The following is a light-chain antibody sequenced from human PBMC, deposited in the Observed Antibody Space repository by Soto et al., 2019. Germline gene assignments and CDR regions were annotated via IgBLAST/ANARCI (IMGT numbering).Light chain of an antibody. J-gene: IGLJ1*01. Sequence: QSALTQPASVSGSPGQSIAISCTGTSSDVGGYDYVSWYQQHPDKAPKLMIYEVTKRPSGVSNRFSGSKSGNTASLTISGLQPEDEADYYCSSHTSGNTRVFGSGTKSPS. CDR3: SSHTSGNTRV. CDR2: EVT. CDR1: SSDVGGYDY. V-gene: IGLV2-14*01.